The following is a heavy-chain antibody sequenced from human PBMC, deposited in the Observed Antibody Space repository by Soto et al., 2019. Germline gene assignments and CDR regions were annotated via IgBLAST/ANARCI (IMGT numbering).Heavy chain of an antibody. CDR3: AREPNEFWTSYFFDP. J-gene: IGHJ5*02. Sequence: ASVKVSCKASGYPFDTYGINWVRQAPGQRPEWMGWISAYNGQTDYAQNFQGRVTMATDTSTNTAYMELRNLRSDDTAVYYCAREPNEFWTSYFFDPWGPGTLGTVS. D-gene: IGHD3-3*01. V-gene: IGHV1-18*01. CDR1: GYPFDTYG. CDR2: ISAYNGQT.